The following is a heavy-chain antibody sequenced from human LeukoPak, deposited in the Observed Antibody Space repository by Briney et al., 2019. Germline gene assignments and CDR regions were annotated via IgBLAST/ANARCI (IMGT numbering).Heavy chain of an antibody. CDR1: GFTLCSYE. D-gene: IGHD3-3*01. J-gene: IGHJ6*03. V-gene: IGHV3-48*03. Sequence: RGSPRLSCAASGFTLCSYEMNWVRQAPGKGLEWVSYIISSGSTIYYADSVKGRLTISRDNSKNTLYLQMSSLRAEETAVYYCARDPYYVFWSGYFRYYYYYMDVWGKGTTVTVSS. CDR3: ARDPYYVFWSGYFRYYYYYMDV. CDR2: IISSGSTI.